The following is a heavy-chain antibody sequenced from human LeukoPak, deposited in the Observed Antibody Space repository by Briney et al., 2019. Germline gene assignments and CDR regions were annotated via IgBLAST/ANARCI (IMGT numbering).Heavy chain of an antibody. V-gene: IGHV3-21*01. CDR1: GFTFSTHI. D-gene: IGHD1-1*01. CDR3: ARATGTSDY. J-gene: IGHJ4*02. CDR2: ISTGSTYI. Sequence: GGSLRLSCAASGFTFSTHIMNWVRQAPGKGLEWVSSISTGSTYIYYADSVKGRFTISRDNAKNSLYLQMNSLRAEDTAVYYCARATGTSDYWGQGTLVTVSS.